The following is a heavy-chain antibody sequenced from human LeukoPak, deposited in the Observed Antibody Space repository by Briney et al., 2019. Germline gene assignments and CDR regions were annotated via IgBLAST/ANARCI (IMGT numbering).Heavy chain of an antibody. CDR2: IYTSGST. J-gene: IGHJ6*03. D-gene: IGHD5-18*01. Sequence: SETLSLTCTVSGGSISSYYWSWIRQPAGKGLEWIGRIYTSGSTNYNPSLKSRVTMSVDTSKNQFSLKLSSVTAADTAVYYCARDSADTAMARGYYYYYMDVWGKGTTVTVSS. CDR1: GGSISSYY. V-gene: IGHV4-4*07. CDR3: ARDSADTAMARGYYYYYMDV.